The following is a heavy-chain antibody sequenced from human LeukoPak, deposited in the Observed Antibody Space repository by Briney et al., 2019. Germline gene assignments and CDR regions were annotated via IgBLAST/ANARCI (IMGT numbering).Heavy chain of an antibody. CDR3: ARRHHNWDY. J-gene: IGHJ4*02. Sequence: PSETLSLTCTVSDGSISSYYWSWIRQPPGKGLEWIGYIYYSGSTNYSPSLKSRVTISVDTSKNQFSLKLSSVTAADTAVYYCARRHHNWDYWGQGTLVTVSS. V-gene: IGHV4-59*08. CDR2: IYYSGST. D-gene: IGHD5-24*01. CDR1: DGSISSYY.